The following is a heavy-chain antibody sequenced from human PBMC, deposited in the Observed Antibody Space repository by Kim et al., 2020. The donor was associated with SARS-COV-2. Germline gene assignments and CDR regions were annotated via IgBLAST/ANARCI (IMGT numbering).Heavy chain of an antibody. CDR3: AGDGTGCSSTSCPSNWFDP. J-gene: IGHJ5*02. Sequence: ASVKVSCKASGYTFTGYYMHWVRQAPGQGLEWMGWINPNSGGTNYAQKFQGWVTMTRDTSISTAYMELSRLRSDDTAVYYCAGDGTGCSSTSCPSNWFDPWGQGTLVTVSS. CDR2: INPNSGGT. D-gene: IGHD2-2*01. V-gene: IGHV1-2*04. CDR1: GYTFTGYY.